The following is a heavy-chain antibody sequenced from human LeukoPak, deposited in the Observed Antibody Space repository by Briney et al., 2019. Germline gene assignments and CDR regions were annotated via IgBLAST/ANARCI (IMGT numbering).Heavy chain of an antibody. CDR3: AKGVAAYDILTAFDY. V-gene: IGHV3-23*01. CDR2: FSGSGSST. CDR1: GVTSSIYA. J-gene: IGHJ4*02. Sequence: GGSLRLSCAASGVTSSIYAMSWVRHAPGKGLGWVSAFSGSGSSTDYADSVKGRFTISRDNSQSTLYLQMNSLRAEDTAVYYCAKGVAAYDILTAFDYWGQGTLVTVSS. D-gene: IGHD3-9*01.